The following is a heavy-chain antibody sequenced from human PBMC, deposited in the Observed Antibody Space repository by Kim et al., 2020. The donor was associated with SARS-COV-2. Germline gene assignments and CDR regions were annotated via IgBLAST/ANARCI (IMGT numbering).Heavy chain of an antibody. Sequence: GGSLRLSCAASGFTFSSYAMSWVRQAPGKGLEWVSAISGSGGSTYYADSVKGRFTISRDNTKTTLYLQMNSLRAEDTAVYYCAKGGSGNYVEYFEHWGQGTLVTVSS. CDR1: GFTFSSYA. J-gene: IGHJ1*01. CDR3: AKGGSGNYVEYFEH. V-gene: IGHV3-23*01. CDR2: ISGSGGST. D-gene: IGHD3-22*01.